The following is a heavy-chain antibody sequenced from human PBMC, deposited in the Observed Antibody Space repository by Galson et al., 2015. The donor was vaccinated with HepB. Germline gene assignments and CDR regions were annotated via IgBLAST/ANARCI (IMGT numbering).Heavy chain of an antibody. Sequence: SVKVSCKASGYTFTSYGISWVRQAPGQGLEWMGWISAYNGNTNYAQKLQGRVTMTTDTSTSTAYMELRSLRSDDTAVYYCARGSGRAVAPAAILYYFDYWGQGTLVTVSS. D-gene: IGHD2-2*01. J-gene: IGHJ4*02. V-gene: IGHV1-18*04. CDR1: GYTFTSYG. CDR3: ARGSGRAVAPAAILYYFDY. CDR2: ISAYNGNT.